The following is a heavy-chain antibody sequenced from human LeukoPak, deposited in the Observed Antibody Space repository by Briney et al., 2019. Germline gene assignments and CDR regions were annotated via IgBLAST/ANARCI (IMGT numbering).Heavy chain of an antibody. D-gene: IGHD3-10*01. J-gene: IGHJ3*02. V-gene: IGHV4-39*07. CDR1: GGSISSSSYY. Sequence: SETLSLTCTVSGGSISSSSYYWGWIRQPPGKGLEWIGSIYYSGSAYYNPSLKSRVTISVDTSKNQFSLKLSSVTAADTAVYYCASSMAPILWFGGNGGPYDAFDIWGQGTMVTVSS. CDR3: ASSMAPILWFGGNGGPYDAFDI. CDR2: IYYSGSA.